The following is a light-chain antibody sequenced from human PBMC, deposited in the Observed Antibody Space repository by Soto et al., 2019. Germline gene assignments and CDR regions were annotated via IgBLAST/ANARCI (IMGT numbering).Light chain of an antibody. Sequence: EIVLTQSPCTLSLSPGERATLSCRASQSVSNNYLAWYQQKPGQAPRLLIYGASTRAAGIPARFSGSGSGTEFTLTLSTLQSEDFAVYYCQQYNNWPRTFGQGTKVEIK. CDR2: GAS. CDR3: QQYNNWPRT. V-gene: IGKV3-15*01. J-gene: IGKJ1*01. CDR1: QSVSNN.